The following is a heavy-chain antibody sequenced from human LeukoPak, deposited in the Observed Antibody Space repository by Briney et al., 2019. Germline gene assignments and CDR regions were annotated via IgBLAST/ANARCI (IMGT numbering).Heavy chain of an antibody. CDR3: ARRLDYVWGSYRSYYFDY. V-gene: IGHV3-48*03. J-gene: IGHJ4*02. Sequence: GGSLRLSCAASGFTFSSYEMNWVRQAPGKGLEWVSYISSSGSTIYYADSVKGRFTISRDNAKNSLYLQMNSLRAEDTAVYYCARRLDYVWGSYRSYYFDYWGQGTLVTVSS. CDR2: ISSSGSTI. CDR1: GFTFSSYE. D-gene: IGHD3-16*02.